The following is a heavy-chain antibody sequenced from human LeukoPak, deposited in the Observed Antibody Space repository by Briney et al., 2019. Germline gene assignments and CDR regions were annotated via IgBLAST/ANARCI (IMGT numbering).Heavy chain of an antibody. J-gene: IGHJ2*01. CDR2: IYTSGST. CDR3: AREKITMTANFDL. V-gene: IGHV4-61*02. D-gene: IGHD3-22*01. CDR1: GGSISSGSYY. Sequence: PSETLSLTCTVSGGSISSGSYYWSWIRQPAGKGLEWIGRIYTSGSTNYNPSLKSRVTISVDTSKNQFSLKLSSVTAADTAVYYCAREKITMTANFDLWGRGTLVTVSS.